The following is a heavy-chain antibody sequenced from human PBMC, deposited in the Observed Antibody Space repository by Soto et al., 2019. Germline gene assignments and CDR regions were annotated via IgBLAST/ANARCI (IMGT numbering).Heavy chain of an antibody. J-gene: IGHJ4*02. V-gene: IGHV4-30-2*01. Sequence: SETLSLTCAVSGGSISSGGYSWSWIRQPPGKGLEWIGYIYHSGSTYYNQSLKSRVTISVDRSKNQFSLKLSSVTAADTAVYYCARLRFLEWSAHFDYWGQGTLVTVSS. CDR1: GGSISSGGYS. CDR3: ARLRFLEWSAHFDY. CDR2: IYHSGST. D-gene: IGHD3-3*01.